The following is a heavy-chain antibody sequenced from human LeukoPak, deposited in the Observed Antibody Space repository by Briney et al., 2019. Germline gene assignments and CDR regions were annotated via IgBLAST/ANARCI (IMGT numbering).Heavy chain of an antibody. Sequence: PGGSLRLSCAVSGFIFSNYAMTWVRQAPGKGLEWVSSIEGDGSASYYADSVKGRFAISRDDPKNTLYLQLTSLRVEDTAIYFCVKDMVQRNGIFDPFDIWGQGTMVTVS. CDR1: GFIFSNYA. CDR3: VKDMVQRNGIFDPFDI. J-gene: IGHJ3*02. D-gene: IGHD3-10*01. V-gene: IGHV3-23*01. CDR2: IEGDGSAS.